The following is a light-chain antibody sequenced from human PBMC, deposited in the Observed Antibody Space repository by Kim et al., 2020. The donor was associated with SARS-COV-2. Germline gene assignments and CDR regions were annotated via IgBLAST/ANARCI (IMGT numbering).Light chain of an antibody. Sequence: QSALTQPASASGSPGQSVTISCTGTSSDVGGYNYVSWYQQHPGKAPKLMIFDVTRRPSGVSNRFSGSKSGNTASLTVSGLQAEDEADYYCTSYTSSHNLVVGGGTQVTVL. CDR2: DVT. CDR1: SSDVGGYNY. CDR3: TSYTSSHNLV. V-gene: IGLV2-14*03. J-gene: IGLJ2*01.